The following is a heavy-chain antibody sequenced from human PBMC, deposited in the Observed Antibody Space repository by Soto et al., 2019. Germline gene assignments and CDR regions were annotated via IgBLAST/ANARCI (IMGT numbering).Heavy chain of an antibody. Sequence: KPSETLSLTCAVYGGSVNGYYWNWIRQPPGKGLEWIGEINHTGGTHYNPSLKSRVTMSVDTSKSQFSLKLSSVTAADTAVYYCARELIPKTYYDFWSGYYTHYGMDVWGQGTTVTVSS. D-gene: IGHD3-3*01. CDR3: ARELIPKTYYDFWSGYYTHYGMDV. J-gene: IGHJ6*02. V-gene: IGHV4-34*10. CDR1: GGSVNGYY. CDR2: INHTGGT.